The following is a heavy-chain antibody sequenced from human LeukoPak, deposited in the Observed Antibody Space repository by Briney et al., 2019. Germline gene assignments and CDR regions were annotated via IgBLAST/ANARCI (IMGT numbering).Heavy chain of an antibody. CDR2: ISSRTSDT. D-gene: IGHD1-1*01. V-gene: IGHV3-11*06. Sequence: GGSLRLSCAASGFTFSDYYMSRIRQAPGKGLEWVSYISSRTSDTNYVDSVKGRFTISRDNAKNSLYLHMNSLRAEDTAVYYCTRVGSSGSVDYWGQGTLVTVSS. CDR1: GFTFSDYY. CDR3: TRVGSSGSVDY. J-gene: IGHJ4*02.